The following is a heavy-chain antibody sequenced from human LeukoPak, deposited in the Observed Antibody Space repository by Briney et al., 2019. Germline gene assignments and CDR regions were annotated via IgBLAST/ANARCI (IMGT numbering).Heavy chain of an antibody. V-gene: IGHV3-64D*06. CDR1: GFDFSGYV. CDR3: VRHSVTQSTSGWYGALDS. CDR2: ISSKGGTT. D-gene: IGHD6-19*01. J-gene: IGHJ3*02. Sequence: PGGSLTLSCLAYGFDFSGYVMEWVRQAPGKGLKSVSVISSKGGTTDYTESVKGRFNVSRDNSQNTLFLEMSSLRAEDTAVYYCVRHSVTQSTSGWYGALDSWGQGTMVVVSS.